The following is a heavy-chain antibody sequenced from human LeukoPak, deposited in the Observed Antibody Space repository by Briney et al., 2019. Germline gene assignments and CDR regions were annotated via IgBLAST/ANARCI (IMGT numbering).Heavy chain of an antibody. CDR1: GYTFTSYG. V-gene: IGHV1-69*04. CDR3: ARDDDRAREIDY. D-gene: IGHD3-22*01. J-gene: IGHJ4*02. Sequence: SVKVSCKASGYTFTSYGISWVRQAPGQGLEWMGRIIPILNITHYAQKFQGRVTIAADKSTSTAYMELSSLRSEDTAVYYCARDDDRAREIDYWGQGTLVAVSS. CDR2: IIPILNIT.